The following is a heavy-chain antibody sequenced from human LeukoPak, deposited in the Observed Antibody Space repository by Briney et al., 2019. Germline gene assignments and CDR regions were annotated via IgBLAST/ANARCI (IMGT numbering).Heavy chain of an antibody. CDR2: ISAYNGNT. V-gene: IGHV1-18*04. Sequence: GASVKVSCKASGYTFTGYYMHWVRQAPGQGLEWMGWISAYNGNTNYAQKLQGRVIVTTDTSTSTAYMELRSLRSDDTAVYYCARDSHSTGLDSWGQGTLVTVSS. J-gene: IGHJ4*02. D-gene: IGHD6-25*01. CDR3: ARDSHSTGLDS. CDR1: GYTFTGYY.